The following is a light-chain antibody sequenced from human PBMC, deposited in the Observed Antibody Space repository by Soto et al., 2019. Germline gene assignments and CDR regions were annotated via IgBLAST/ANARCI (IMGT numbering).Light chain of an antibody. CDR1: QSVSSN. V-gene: IGKV3-20*01. J-gene: IGKJ1*01. CDR2: DAS. Sequence: FVLTQSPATLSVSPGVRATLSFRASQSVSSNLAWYQQKPGQAPRLLIYDASTRATGIPDRFSGSGSGTDFALTISRLEPEDFAVYYCQQYSTSSTFGQGTKVDIK. CDR3: QQYSTSST.